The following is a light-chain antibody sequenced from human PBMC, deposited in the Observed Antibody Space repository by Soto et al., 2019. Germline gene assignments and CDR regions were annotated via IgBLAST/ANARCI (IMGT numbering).Light chain of an antibody. CDR3: HQYGLSPRHP. V-gene: IGKV3-20*01. CDR2: GAS. CDR1: QSVNSNY. J-gene: IGKJ2*01. Sequence: EIVLTQSPGTLSLSPGERATLSCRASQSVNSNYLAWYQQKPGQAPRLLIYGASSRATGVPNRFSGSGSGTDFTLTISSLEPEDFAVYYCHQYGLSPRHPFGQGTKREI.